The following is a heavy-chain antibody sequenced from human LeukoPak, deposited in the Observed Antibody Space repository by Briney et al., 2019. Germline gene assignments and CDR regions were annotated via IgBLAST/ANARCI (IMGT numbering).Heavy chain of an antibody. Sequence: PGGSLRLSCAASGFTFSSYGMSWVRQAPGKGLEWVANIKQDGSEKYYVDSVKGRFTISRDNAKNSLYLQMNSLRAEDTAVYYCARELVPAAPYFYYWGQGTLVTVSS. CDR2: IKQDGSEK. CDR1: GFTFSSYG. V-gene: IGHV3-7*01. CDR3: ARELVPAAPYFYY. J-gene: IGHJ4*02. D-gene: IGHD2-2*01.